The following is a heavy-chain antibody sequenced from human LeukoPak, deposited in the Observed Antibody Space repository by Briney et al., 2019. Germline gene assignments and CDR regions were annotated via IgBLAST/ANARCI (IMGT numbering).Heavy chain of an antibody. D-gene: IGHD6-19*01. CDR3: ARGASGWYGYYFDY. Sequence: SETLSLTCTVSGGSISTYYWTWIRQPAGKGLEWIGRIYTSGSTNYNPSLKSRVTMSVDTSKNQFSLKLSPVTAADTAVYYCARGASGWYGYYFDYWGQGTLVTVSS. CDR1: GGSISTYY. V-gene: IGHV4-4*07. J-gene: IGHJ4*02. CDR2: IYTSGST.